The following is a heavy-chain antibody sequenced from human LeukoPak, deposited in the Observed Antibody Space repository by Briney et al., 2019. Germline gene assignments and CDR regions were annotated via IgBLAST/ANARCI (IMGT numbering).Heavy chain of an antibody. CDR2: TYYRSTWYN. V-gene: IGHV6-1*01. Sequence: SQTLSLTCAISGDSVSSNNAAWNWIRQSPSRGLEWLGRTYYRSTWYNDYAVSVKSRITINPDTSKNQFSLQLNSVTPEDTAVYYCARGNVREQTTSWFDSWGQGTLVIVSS. CDR3: ARGNVREQTTSWFDS. J-gene: IGHJ5*01. CDR1: GDSVSSNNAA. D-gene: IGHD1-7*01.